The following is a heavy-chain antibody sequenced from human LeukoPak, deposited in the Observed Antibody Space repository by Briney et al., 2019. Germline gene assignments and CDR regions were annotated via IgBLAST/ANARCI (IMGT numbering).Heavy chain of an antibody. CDR3: AKSRIVDRRGYFDY. V-gene: IGHV3-23*01. D-gene: IGHD2-15*01. J-gene: IGHJ4*02. CDR2: IGTSGDT. Sequence: GDSLRLSCVASGFTFNIYPMTWVRQSPGKGLEGGSTIGTSGDTYYADSVKGRFTISRDDSKNTLYLQMHSLGAEDTAVYYCAKSRIVDRRGYFDYWGQGTLVTVSS. CDR1: GFTFNIYP.